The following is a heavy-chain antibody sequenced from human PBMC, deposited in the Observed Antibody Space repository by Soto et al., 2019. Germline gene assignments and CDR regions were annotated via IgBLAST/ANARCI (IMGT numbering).Heavy chain of an antibody. V-gene: IGHV4-34*01. CDR2: IYHSGST. CDR3: VRLNMNGYKRVDY. CDR1: GGSFSGYY. D-gene: IGHD2-2*02. Sequence: SETLSLTCEVYGGSFSGYYWSWIRQPPGKGLEWIGEIYHSGSTKYNPSLKSRVTISVDTSKSQFSLMLSSVTAADTAVYYCVRLNMNGYKRVDYWGQGTLVTVSS. J-gene: IGHJ4*02.